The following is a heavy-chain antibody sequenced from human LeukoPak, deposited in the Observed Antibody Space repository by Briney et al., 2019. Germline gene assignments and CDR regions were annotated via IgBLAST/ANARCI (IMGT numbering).Heavy chain of an antibody. J-gene: IGHJ4*02. CDR2: ISPSGDIT. D-gene: IGHD2-2*01. CDR1: GFTFSNYG. CDR3: AREDEVVPAAIGVY. V-gene: IGHV3-21*01. Sequence: GGSLRLSCAASGFTFSNYGMNWVRQAPGKGLEWVSGISPSGDITYYADSVKGRFTISRDNAKNSLYLQMNSLRAEDTAVYYCAREDEVVPAAIGVYWGQGTLVTVSS.